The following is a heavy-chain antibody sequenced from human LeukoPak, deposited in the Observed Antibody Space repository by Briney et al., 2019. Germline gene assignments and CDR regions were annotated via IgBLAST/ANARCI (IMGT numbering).Heavy chain of an antibody. J-gene: IGHJ4*02. D-gene: IGHD3-9*01. CDR3: ARSGTLTGYLY. CDR2: IYYSGST. CDR1: GGSLSSYY. V-gene: IGHV4-59*01. Sequence: SETLSLTCTVSGGSLSSYYWTWIRQPPGKGLEWIGYIYYSGSTNYNPSLKSRVTMSVDTSKNQFSLKLNSVTAADTAVYYCARSGTLTGYLYWGQGALVTVSS.